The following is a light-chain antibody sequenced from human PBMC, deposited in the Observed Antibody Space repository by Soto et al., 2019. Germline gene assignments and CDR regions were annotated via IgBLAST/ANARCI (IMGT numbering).Light chain of an antibody. Sequence: QSALTQPASVSVSPGQSITISCTGTSSDVGSFHLVSWYQHHPGKAPKLMIYEGSKRPSGVSNRFSGSKSGTTASLTSSGLQAEDEADYYCCSYAGSSTFVFGTGTKVTVL. CDR3: CSYAGSSTFV. CDR2: EGS. V-gene: IGLV2-23*01. J-gene: IGLJ1*01. CDR1: SSDVGSFHL.